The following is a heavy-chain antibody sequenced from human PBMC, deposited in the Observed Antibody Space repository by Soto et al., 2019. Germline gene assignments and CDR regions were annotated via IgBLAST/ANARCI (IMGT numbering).Heavy chain of an antibody. CDR1: GFSLTTSGVG. CDR3: AHRLYASADDAFEI. V-gene: IGHV2-5*02. Sequence: QITLKESGPTLVKPTQTLTLTCTFSGFSLTTSGVGVGWISQPPGKALEWHALIYWDDEKRYSPSLQSRLTITNDTAKNQVDLTVTNINPADPGTYYCAHRLYASADDAFEIWGQGTMVYVSS. D-gene: IGHD2-2*01. J-gene: IGHJ3*02. CDR2: IYWDDEK.